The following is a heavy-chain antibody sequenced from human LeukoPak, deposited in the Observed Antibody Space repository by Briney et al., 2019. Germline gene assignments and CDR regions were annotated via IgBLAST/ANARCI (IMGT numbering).Heavy chain of an antibody. CDR2: ISSSSSTI. D-gene: IGHD4-17*01. CDR1: GFTFSSYS. CDR3: ACYYGDLNFDY. V-gene: IGHV3-48*01. Sequence: PGGSLRLSCAAFGFTFSSYSMNWVRQAPGKGLEWVSYISSSSSTIYYADSVKGRFTISRDNAKNSLYLQMNSLRAEDTAVYYCACYYGDLNFDYWGQGTLVTVSS. J-gene: IGHJ4*02.